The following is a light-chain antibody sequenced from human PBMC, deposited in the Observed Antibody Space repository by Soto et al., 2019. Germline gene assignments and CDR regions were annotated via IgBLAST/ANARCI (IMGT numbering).Light chain of an antibody. CDR1: QSVSSY. CDR3: QQRSNWPPMYT. J-gene: IGKJ2*01. Sequence: EIVLRQSPATLSLSPGERATLSCRASQSVSSYLAWYQQKPGQAPRLLIYDAPNRATGIPARFSGSGSGTDFTLTISSLEPEDFAVYYCQQRSNWPPMYTFGQGTKLEIK. V-gene: IGKV3-11*01. CDR2: DAP.